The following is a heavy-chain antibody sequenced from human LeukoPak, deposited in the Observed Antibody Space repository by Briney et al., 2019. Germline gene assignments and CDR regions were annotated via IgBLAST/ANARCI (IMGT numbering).Heavy chain of an antibody. D-gene: IGHD5-12*01. CDR1: GYAFTSYD. CDR2: MNPNSGNT. V-gene: IGHV1-8*01. CDR3: ARGGRRRGYSGYDLDY. J-gene: IGHJ4*02. Sequence: ASVKVSCKASGYAFTSYDINWVRQATGQGLEWMGWMNPNSGNTGYAQKFQGRVTMTRNTSISTAYMELSSLRSEDTAVYYCARGGRRRGYSGYDLDYWGQGTLVTVSS.